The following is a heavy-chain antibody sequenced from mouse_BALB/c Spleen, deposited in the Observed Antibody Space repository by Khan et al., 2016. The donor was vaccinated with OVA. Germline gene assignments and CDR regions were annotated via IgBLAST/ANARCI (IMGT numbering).Heavy chain of an antibody. Sequence: VQLQQSGPELVKPGASVKMSCKASGYTFTSYYIHWVKQSHGKSLEWIGYIDPFNGGTSYNPKFKGKATLTVDKSSSTAYMHLSSLTSDDSAVYYCARHGYVAWFAYWGQGTLVTVSA. CDR3: ARHGYVAWFAY. CDR2: IDPFNGGT. D-gene: IGHD2-2*01. CDR1: GYTFTSYY. J-gene: IGHJ3*01. V-gene: IGHV1-34*01.